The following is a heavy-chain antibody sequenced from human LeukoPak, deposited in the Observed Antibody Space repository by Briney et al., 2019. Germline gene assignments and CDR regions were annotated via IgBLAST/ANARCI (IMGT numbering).Heavy chain of an antibody. V-gene: IGHV4-59*01. CDR2: IYYSGGT. CDR1: GGSISNYY. Sequence: SETLSLTCTVSGGSISNYYWSWIRQPPGKGLEWIGYIYYSGGTNYNPSLKSRVTISVDTSKNQFSLKLSSVTAADTAVYYCARVGSMEFDYWGQGTLVTVSS. D-gene: IGHD2-2*03. CDR3: ARVGSMEFDY. J-gene: IGHJ4*02.